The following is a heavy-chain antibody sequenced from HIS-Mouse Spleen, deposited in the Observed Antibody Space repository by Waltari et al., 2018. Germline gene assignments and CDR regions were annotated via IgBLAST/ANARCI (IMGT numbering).Heavy chain of an antibody. D-gene: IGHD6-6*01. J-gene: IGHJ4*02. CDR1: GGSFSGYY. Sequence: QVQLQQWGAGLLKPSETLSLTCAVYGGSFSGYYWSWIRQRPGKGVEWIGEINHSGSTNSTPSRKSRVTISVDTSKNQFSLKLSSVTAADTCARAGYSSSSFDYWGQGTLVTVSS. V-gene: IGHV4-34*01. CDR3: YSSSSFDY. CDR2: INHSGST.